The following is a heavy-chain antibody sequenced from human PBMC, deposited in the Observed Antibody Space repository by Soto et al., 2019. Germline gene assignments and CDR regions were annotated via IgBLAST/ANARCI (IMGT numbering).Heavy chain of an antibody. CDR3: AKDYGGGSYYFQH. Sequence: GGSLRLSCAASGFTFSSYGMHWVRQAPGKGLEWVAVISYDGSNKYYADSVKGRFTISRDNSKNTLYLQMNSLRREGTAVCYCAKDYGGGSYYFQHWGQGTLVTVSS. CDR1: GFTFSSYG. CDR2: ISYDGSNK. D-gene: IGHD1-26*01. V-gene: IGHV3-30*18. J-gene: IGHJ1*01.